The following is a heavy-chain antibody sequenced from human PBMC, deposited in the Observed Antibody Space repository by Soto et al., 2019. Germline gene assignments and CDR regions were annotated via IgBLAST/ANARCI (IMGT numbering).Heavy chain of an antibody. V-gene: IGHV4-30-4*01. CDR3: AFRKVVISSDAFDI. Sequence: PSETLSLTCTVSGGSISSGDYYWSWIRQPPGKGLEWIGYIYYSGSTYYNPSLKSRVTISVDTSKNQFSLKLSSVTAADTAVYYCAFRKVVISSDAFDIWGQGTMVTVS. J-gene: IGHJ3*02. D-gene: IGHD3-22*01. CDR1: GGSISSGDYY. CDR2: IYYSGST.